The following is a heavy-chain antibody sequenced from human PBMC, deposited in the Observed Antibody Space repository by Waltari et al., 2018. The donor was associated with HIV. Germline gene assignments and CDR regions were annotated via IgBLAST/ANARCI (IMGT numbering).Heavy chain of an antibody. J-gene: IGHJ6*02. D-gene: IGHD1-20*01. CDR2: IIPKFGKP. V-gene: IGHV1-69*12. Sequence: QVQLVQSGAEVKRPGSSVKVSCKASGGTFSSYAISWVRQAPGQGLEWMGGIIPKFGKPKYAQKFQGRVTITADESTITAYMDLSSLRSEDTAVYYCTRGRYNWHDVGYYYNYDMDVWGQGTTVTVSS. CDR1: GGTFSSYA. CDR3: TRGRYNWHDVGYYYNYDMDV.